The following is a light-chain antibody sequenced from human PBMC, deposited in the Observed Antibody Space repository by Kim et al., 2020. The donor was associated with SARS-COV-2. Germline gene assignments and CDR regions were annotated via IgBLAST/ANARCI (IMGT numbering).Light chain of an antibody. Sequence: QRVTISCSGSKSNVGNNPVNWYQQFPGTAPKLLSYGYGQRPSGVFDRFSGSKSGTSASLAIGGLHSEDEADYYCAAWDGSLNVWVFGGGTQLTVL. CDR2: GYG. CDR3: AAWDGSLNVWV. CDR1: KSNVGNNP. J-gene: IGLJ3*02. V-gene: IGLV1-44*01.